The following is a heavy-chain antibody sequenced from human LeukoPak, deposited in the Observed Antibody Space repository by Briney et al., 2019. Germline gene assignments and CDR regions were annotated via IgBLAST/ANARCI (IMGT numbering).Heavy chain of an antibody. Sequence: PGGSLRLYCSAFGFTYRRHLMTWIRQAAGKRLEWGANIKKDGSEENYLDSVKGRFTVSRDNAKNSLFLQMNSLRGEDTAVYYCARGNPNRNALDLWGQGTMVTISS. CDR1: GFTYRRHL. CDR3: ARGNPNRNALDL. CDR2: IKKDGSEE. D-gene: IGHD1-14*01. J-gene: IGHJ3*01. V-gene: IGHV3-7*01.